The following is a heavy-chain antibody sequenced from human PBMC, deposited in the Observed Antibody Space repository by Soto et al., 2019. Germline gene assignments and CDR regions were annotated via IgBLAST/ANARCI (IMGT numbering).Heavy chain of an antibody. CDR2: IYPGDSDT. V-gene: IGHV5-51*01. J-gene: IGHJ6*03. CDR3: ASNGGDSSSYYYYYMDV. D-gene: IGHD6-6*01. CDR1: GYRFTSYW. Sequence: GESLKISCKGSGYRFTSYWIGWVRQMPGKGLEWMGIIYPGDSDTRYSPSFQGQVTISADKSISTAYLQWSSLKASDTAMYYCASNGGDSSSYYYYYMDVWGKGTTVTSP.